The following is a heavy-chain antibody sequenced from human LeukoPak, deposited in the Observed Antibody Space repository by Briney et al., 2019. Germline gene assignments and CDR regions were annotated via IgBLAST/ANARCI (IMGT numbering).Heavy chain of an antibody. V-gene: IGHV3-23*01. CDR3: AKDLNGGGVVVVRTAPDY. D-gene: IGHD2-21*01. Sequence: GGSLRLSCAASGFTFSSYAMSWVRQAPGKGLEWVSGLSGSGGNTIYADSVKGRFTISRDNSKNTMFLQMNSLRAEDTAVYYCAKDLNGGGVVVVRTAPDYWGQGTLVTVSS. CDR1: GFTFSSYA. J-gene: IGHJ4*02. CDR2: LSGSGGNT.